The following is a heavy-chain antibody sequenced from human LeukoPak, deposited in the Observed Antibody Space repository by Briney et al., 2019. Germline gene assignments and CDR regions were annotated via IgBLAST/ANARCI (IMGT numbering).Heavy chain of an antibody. V-gene: IGHV4-38-2*02. D-gene: IGHD2-21*01. CDR1: GYSISSGYY. CDR2: IYHSGST. Sequence: SETLSLTCTVSGYSISSGYYWGWIRQPPGKGLEWIGSIYHSGSTYYNPSLKSRVTISVDTSKNQFSLKLSSVTAADTAVYYCARSYRSYYYYMDVWGKGTTVTISS. CDR3: ARSYRSYYYYMDV. J-gene: IGHJ6*03.